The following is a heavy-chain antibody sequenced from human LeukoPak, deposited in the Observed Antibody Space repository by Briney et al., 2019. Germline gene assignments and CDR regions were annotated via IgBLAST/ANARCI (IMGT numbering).Heavy chain of an antibody. J-gene: IGHJ3*02. D-gene: IGHD6-13*01. CDR3: ARVRDKAAAGTDSRAFDI. V-gene: IGHV3-21*01. CDR1: GFTFSSDS. CDR2: ISSSSSYI. Sequence: GGSLRLSCAASGFTFSSDSMNGVSQAPGKGLGWVSSISSSSSYIYYADSMKGRFTISRDNAKNSLYLQMNSLRAEDTAVYYCARVRDKAAAGTDSRAFDIWGQGTMVTVSS.